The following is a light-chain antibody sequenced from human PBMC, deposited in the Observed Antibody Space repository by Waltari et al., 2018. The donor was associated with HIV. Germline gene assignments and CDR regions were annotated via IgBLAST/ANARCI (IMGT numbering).Light chain of an antibody. V-gene: IGKV3D-15*01. CDR3: QQYLDWPPWT. CDR1: QNIGAN. CDR2: GAS. Sequence: EIVMTQSPATLSVSPGQRVTLSCRASQNIGANLAWYQQRPGQPPRLLIHGASSRDPGIPARFTGRGTGTDFTLQISNLQSDDSGVYYCQQYLDWPPWTFDQGTKV. J-gene: IGKJ1*01.